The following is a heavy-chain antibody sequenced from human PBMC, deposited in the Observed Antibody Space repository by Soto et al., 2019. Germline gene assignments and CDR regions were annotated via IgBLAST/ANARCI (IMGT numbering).Heavy chain of an antibody. J-gene: IGHJ5*02. V-gene: IGHV4-34*01. Sequence: PSETLSLTCAVYGGSFSGYYWSWIRQPPGKGLEWIGEINHSGSTNYNPSLKSRVTISVDTSKNQFSLKLSSVTAADTAVYYCAREKGRVLRFLEWLNWFDPWGQGTLVTVSS. D-gene: IGHD3-3*01. CDR1: GGSFSGYY. CDR2: INHSGST. CDR3: AREKGRVLRFLEWLNWFDP.